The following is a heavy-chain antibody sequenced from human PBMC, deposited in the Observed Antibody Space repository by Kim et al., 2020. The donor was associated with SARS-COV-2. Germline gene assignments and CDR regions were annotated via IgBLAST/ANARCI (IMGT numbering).Heavy chain of an antibody. V-gene: IGHV3-30*18. CDR1: GFTFSSYG. CDR2: ISYDGSNK. D-gene: IGHD3-22*01. J-gene: IGHJ5*02. CDR3: AKDYYNDDWFDP. Sequence: GGSLRLSCAASGFTFSSYGMHWVRQAPGKGLEWVAVISYDGSNKYYADSVKGRFTISRDNSKNTLYLQMNSLRAEDTAVYYCAKDYYNDDWFDPLGQATLVTVSP.